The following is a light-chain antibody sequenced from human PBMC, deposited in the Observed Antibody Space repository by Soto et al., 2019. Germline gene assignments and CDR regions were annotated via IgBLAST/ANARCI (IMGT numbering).Light chain of an antibody. CDR1: SSNIGSNT. Sequence: QSVLTQSPSASGTPGQRVTISCSGSSSNIGSNTVNWYQQLPGTAPKLLIYSNNQRPSGVPDRFSGSKSGTSASLAISGHQSEDEAEYYCAAWDDSLNGWVFGGGTKVTVL. V-gene: IGLV1-44*01. J-gene: IGLJ3*02. CDR3: AAWDDSLNGWV. CDR2: SNN.